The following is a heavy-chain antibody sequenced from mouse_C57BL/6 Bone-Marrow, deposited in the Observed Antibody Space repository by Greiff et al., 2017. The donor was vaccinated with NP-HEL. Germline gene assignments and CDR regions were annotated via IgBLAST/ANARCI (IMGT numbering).Heavy chain of an antibody. CDR3: ARPSPYWYFDV. J-gene: IGHJ1*03. CDR2: ISSGSSTI. CDR1: GFTFSDYG. V-gene: IGHV5-17*01. Sequence: EVKVVESGGGLVKPGGSLKLSCAASGFTFSDYGMHWVRQAPEKGLEWVAYISSGSSTIYYADTVKGRFTISRDNAKNTLFLQMTSLRSEDTAMYYCARPSPYWYFDVWGTGTTVTVSS.